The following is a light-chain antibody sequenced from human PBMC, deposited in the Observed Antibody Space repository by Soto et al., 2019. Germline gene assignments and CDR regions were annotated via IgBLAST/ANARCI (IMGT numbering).Light chain of an antibody. CDR2: DAS. CDR1: QSISSW. J-gene: IGKJ1*01. CDR3: QQYTSYPWT. V-gene: IGKV1-5*01. Sequence: DIQMTQSTSTLSASVGDRVTITCRASQSISSWLAWYQQKPGKAPKLLIYDASSLESGVPSRFSGSGSGTEFTLTISSLQPDDFATYYCQQYTSYPWTFCQGTNVAIK.